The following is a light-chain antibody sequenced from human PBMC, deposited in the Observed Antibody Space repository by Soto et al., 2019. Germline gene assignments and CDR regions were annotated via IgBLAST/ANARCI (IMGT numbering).Light chain of an antibody. V-gene: IGKV2-28*01. J-gene: IGKJ1*01. Sequence: EIVMTRSPLSLRVTPGEPASISCRSSQRLLHSNGYNFLNWYLQKPGQSPQLLIFLGSNRASGVPDRFSGSGSGTDFTLKISRVEAEDVRVYYCMQALHTWTFGQGTKVEIK. CDR1: QRLLHSNGYNF. CDR3: MQALHTWT. CDR2: LGS.